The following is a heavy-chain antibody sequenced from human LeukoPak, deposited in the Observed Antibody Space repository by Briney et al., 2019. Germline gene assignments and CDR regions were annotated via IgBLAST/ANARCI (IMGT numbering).Heavy chain of an antibody. CDR2: MRYDGNTQ. Sequence: SGGSLRLSCAASGFTFSSNAMHWVRQPPGKGLEWVAFMRYDGNTQYYVDSAKGRFTISRDNSKNTLYLQMNSLRAEDTAVYYCARGGQINYYYMDVWGKGTKVTVSS. J-gene: IGHJ6*03. CDR1: GFTFSSNA. CDR3: ARGGQINYYYMDV. V-gene: IGHV3-30*02.